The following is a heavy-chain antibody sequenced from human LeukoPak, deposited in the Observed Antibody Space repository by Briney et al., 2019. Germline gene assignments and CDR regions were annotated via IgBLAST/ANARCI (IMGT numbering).Heavy chain of an antibody. CDR3: ARDTYSGTYAGSGTGY. V-gene: IGHV4-30-4*02. CDR1: GGSISCGDYY. CDR2: IFYSGNT. Sequence: SETLSLTCTVSGGSISCGDYYWSWIRQPPGKGLKWIGYIFYSGNTYYNPSLKSRVTISLDMSRNQFSLKVNSVTAADTAVYYCARDTYSGTYAGSGTGYWGQGALVTVSS. J-gene: IGHJ4*02. D-gene: IGHD1-26*01.